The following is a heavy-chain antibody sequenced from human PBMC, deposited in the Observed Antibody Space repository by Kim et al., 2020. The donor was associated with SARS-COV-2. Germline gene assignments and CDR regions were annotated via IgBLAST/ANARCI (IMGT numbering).Heavy chain of an antibody. Sequence: SETLSLTCTVSGGSISSSSYYWGWIRQPPGKGLEWIGSIYYSGSTYYNPSLKSRVTISVDTSKNQFSLKLSSVTAADTAVYYCANSFYYGPVGYWGQGTLVTVSS. J-gene: IGHJ4*02. V-gene: IGHV4-39*01. CDR3: ANSFYYGPVGY. CDR2: IYYSGST. D-gene: IGHD3-10*01. CDR1: GGSISSSSYY.